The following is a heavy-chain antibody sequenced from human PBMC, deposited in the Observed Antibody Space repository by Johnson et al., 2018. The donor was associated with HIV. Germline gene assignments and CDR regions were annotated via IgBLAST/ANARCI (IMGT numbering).Heavy chain of an antibody. Sequence: VQLVESGGGLVQPGGSLRLSCAASGFTFSSNYMSWVRQAPGKGLEWVSVIYSGGSTYYADSVKGRFTISRDNSKNTLYLQMNSLRAEDTAVYYCTTDVLGVDAFDIWGQGTMVTVSS. CDR1: GFTFSSNY. V-gene: IGHV3-66*01. D-gene: IGHD4/OR15-4a*01. CDR2: IYSGGST. CDR3: TTDVLGVDAFDI. J-gene: IGHJ3*02.